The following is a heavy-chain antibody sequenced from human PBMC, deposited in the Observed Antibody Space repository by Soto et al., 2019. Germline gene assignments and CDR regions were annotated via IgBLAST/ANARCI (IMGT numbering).Heavy chain of an antibody. J-gene: IGHJ6*01. CDR2: MNEDGGTT. CDR3: ASDLSGRADV. Sequence: EVQLVESGGGLVRPGGSLRLSCAASGFTFSSYWMHWVRQAPGKGLVWVSRMNEDGGTTDYADSVKGRFTISRDNAKKTLYLQMTRLRVEDTAVYYCASDLSGRADVWGQGATVTVSS. CDR1: GFTFSSYW. V-gene: IGHV3-74*02. D-gene: IGHD3-10*01.